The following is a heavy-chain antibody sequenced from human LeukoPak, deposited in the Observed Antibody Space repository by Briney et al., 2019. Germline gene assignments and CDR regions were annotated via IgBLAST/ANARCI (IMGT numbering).Heavy chain of an antibody. CDR3: ARGRVTMFGPVGWYFDL. Sequence: ASVKVSCEVSGYTFTDYDINWVRQATGQGLEWMGWMNPSRGNTGYAQKFQGRFTITRNTSISTIYMELRSLRSEDTAVYFCARGRVTMFGPVGWYFDLWGRGTLLTVSS. V-gene: IGHV1-8*02. CDR2: MNPSRGNT. D-gene: IGHD3-3*01. J-gene: IGHJ2*01. CDR1: GYTFTDYD.